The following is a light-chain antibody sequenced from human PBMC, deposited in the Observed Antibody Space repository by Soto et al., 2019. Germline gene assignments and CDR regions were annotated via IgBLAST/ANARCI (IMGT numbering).Light chain of an antibody. CDR3: QQCDDLPPFN. CDR1: HDISEN. V-gene: IGKV1-33*01. J-gene: IGKJ3*01. CDR2: DAS. Sequence: DIQMTQSPSSLSASVGDRVSITCQASHDISENLNWYQQKPGKAPKLLISDASTLETGVPLRFTGGGSGTHFTLTINTLQPEDAATYYCQQCDDLPPFNFGPGTTVNI.